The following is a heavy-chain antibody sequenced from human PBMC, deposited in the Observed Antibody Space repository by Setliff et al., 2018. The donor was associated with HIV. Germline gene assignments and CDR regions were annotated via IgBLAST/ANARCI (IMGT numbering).Heavy chain of an antibody. J-gene: IGHJ3*02. D-gene: IGHD2-21*02. CDR2: VYTSGST. V-gene: IGHV4-4*08. Sequence: SETLSLTCTVSGGSISSYYWSWSRQRPGKGLEWIGYVYTSGSTNSNPSLKSRVAISVDTSKNQFSLKLNSVTAADTAVYYCARDGYCGGDCYHDAFDIWGQGTMVTVSS. CDR3: ARDGYCGGDCYHDAFDI. CDR1: GGSISSYY.